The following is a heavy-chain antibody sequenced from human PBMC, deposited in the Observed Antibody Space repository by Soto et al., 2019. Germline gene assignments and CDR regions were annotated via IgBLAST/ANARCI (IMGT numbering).Heavy chain of an antibody. J-gene: IGHJ5*02. V-gene: IGHV4-39*01. CDR2: SYYSGTT. Sequence: SETLSLTCTVSGNSISVHSYYWTWIRQPPGKGLEWIGSSYYSGTTYFNPSLKSRASISVDTSKNEFSLSLSSVTAADTAIYYCTRRYNWNDNYYDPCGPVVLVTVSS. CDR3: TRRYNWNDNYYDP. D-gene: IGHD1-20*01. CDR1: GNSISVHSYY.